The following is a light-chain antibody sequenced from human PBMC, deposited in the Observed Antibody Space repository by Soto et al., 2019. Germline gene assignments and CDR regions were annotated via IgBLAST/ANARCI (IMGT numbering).Light chain of an antibody. J-gene: IGKJ4*01. CDR2: AAS. V-gene: IGKV1-39*01. CDR1: QSIGSY. Sequence: DIQMTQSPSSLSASVGDRVTITCRASQSIGSYLNWYQHEPGKAPKFLIYAASSLQSGVPSRFSGRGSGTEFTLTISSLQPEDFATYYGQQSYSTPLTFGGVTKVEIK. CDR3: QQSYSTPLT.